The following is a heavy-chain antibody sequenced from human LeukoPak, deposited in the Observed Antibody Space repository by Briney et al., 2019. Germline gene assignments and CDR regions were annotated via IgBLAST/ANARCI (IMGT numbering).Heavy chain of an antibody. Sequence: ASVKVSCKASGYTFTSYHMHWVRQAPGQGLEWMGIINPSGGSTSYAQKFQGRVTITADKSTSTAYMELSSLRSEDTAVYYCARDRITIFGVVISAPVEFDPWGQGTLVTVSS. J-gene: IGHJ5*02. CDR2: INPSGGST. CDR1: GYTFTSYH. D-gene: IGHD3-3*01. CDR3: ARDRITIFGVVISAPVEFDP. V-gene: IGHV1-46*01.